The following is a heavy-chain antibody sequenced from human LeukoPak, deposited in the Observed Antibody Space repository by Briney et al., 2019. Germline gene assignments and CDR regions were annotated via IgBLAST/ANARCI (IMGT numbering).Heavy chain of an antibody. CDR3: ARMSAVAGGLDY. J-gene: IGHJ4*02. V-gene: IGHV3-74*01. CDR2: ISYDGTTT. Sequence: PGGSLRLSCAASGFTFSSYWMHWVRQAPGKGLVWVSRISYDGTTTSYADSVKGRFTISRDNGKNTLYPQMNSLRAEDTAVYYCARMSAVAGGLDYWGQGTLVTVSS. CDR1: GFTFSSYW. D-gene: IGHD6-19*01.